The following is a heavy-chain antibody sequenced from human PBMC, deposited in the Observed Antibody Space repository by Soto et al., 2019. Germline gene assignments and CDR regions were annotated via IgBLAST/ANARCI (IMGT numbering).Heavy chain of an antibody. Sequence: EVQLLESGGGLVQPGGSLRLSCAASGFTFSSYAMSWVRQAPGKGLEWVSAISGSGGSTYYADSVKGRFTISRDNSKNTLYLQMNSLRDEDTAVYYCANLDSSSYYYYGMDVWGQGTTVTVSS. CDR2: ISGSGGST. J-gene: IGHJ6*02. CDR3: ANLDSSSYYYYGMDV. D-gene: IGHD6-13*01. CDR1: GFTFSSYA. V-gene: IGHV3-23*01.